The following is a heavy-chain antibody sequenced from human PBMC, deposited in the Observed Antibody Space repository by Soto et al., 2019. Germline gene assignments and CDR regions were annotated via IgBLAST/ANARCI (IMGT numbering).Heavy chain of an antibody. D-gene: IGHD4-4*01. CDR2: ISGSGIST. CDR3: VKPPVITASYYYYDMDV. Sequence: EAQLLESGGGLVQPGGSLRLSCAASGFTFSTYPMSWVRQAPGKGLEWGSGISGSGISTYYTDSVKGRFTISRDKSKNTVFLQMNSLRDEDTAVYYCVKPPVITASYYYYDMDVWGQGTTVTVSS. J-gene: IGHJ6*02. V-gene: IGHV3-23*01. CDR1: GFTFSTYP.